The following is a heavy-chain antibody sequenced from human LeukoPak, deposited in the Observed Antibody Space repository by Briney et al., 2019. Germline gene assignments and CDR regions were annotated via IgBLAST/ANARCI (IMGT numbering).Heavy chain of an antibody. J-gene: IGHJ3*02. CDR1: GFTFSSYA. CDR3: AKDIQGGSYYVGAFDI. D-gene: IGHD1-26*01. CDR2: ISWNSGSI. Sequence: GRSLRLSCAASGFTFSSYAMHWVRQAPGKGLEWVSGISWNSGSIGYADSVKGRFTISRDNAKNSLYLQINSLRAEDTALYYCAKDIQGGSYYVGAFDIWGQGTMVTVSS. V-gene: IGHV3-9*01.